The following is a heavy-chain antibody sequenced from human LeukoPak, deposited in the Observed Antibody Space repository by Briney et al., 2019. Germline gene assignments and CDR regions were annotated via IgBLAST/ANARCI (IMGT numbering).Heavy chain of an antibody. CDR3: AKDLGPKLELSDY. CDR2: IWYDGSNK. Sequence: GGSLRLSCAASGFTFSSYGMHWVRQAPGKGLEWVAVIWYDGSNKYYADSVKGRFTISRDNSKNTLYLQMNSLRAEDRAVYYCAKDLGPKLELSDYWGQGTLVTVSS. CDR1: GFTFSSYG. D-gene: IGHD1-7*01. J-gene: IGHJ4*02. V-gene: IGHV3-33*06.